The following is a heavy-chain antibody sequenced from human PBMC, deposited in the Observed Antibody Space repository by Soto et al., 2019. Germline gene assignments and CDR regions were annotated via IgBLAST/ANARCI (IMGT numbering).Heavy chain of an antibody. D-gene: IGHD4-17*01. J-gene: IGHJ4*02. CDR2: SIPIFGTA. Sequence: QVQLVQSGAEVKKPGSSVKVSCKASGGTFSSYAISWVRQAPGQGLEWMGGSIPIFGTANYAQKFQGRVTITADKSTNTAEMELSSLRAEDTAVYYCASHDPPTDYPVTPLDYWGQGTLVTVS. CDR3: ASHDPPTDYPVTPLDY. CDR1: GGTFSSYA. V-gene: IGHV1-69*06.